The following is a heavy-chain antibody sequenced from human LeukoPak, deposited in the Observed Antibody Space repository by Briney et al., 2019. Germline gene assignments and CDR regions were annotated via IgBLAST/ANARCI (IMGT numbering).Heavy chain of an antibody. V-gene: IGHV4-59*01. J-gene: IGHJ4*02. CDR1: GGSMNSYY. CDR2: TTYSGGN. CDR3: ARGAGWWSH. D-gene: IGHD6-19*01. Sequence: PSETLSLTCTVSGGSMNSYYWSWLRQTPGEGPEWIGYTTYSGGNNYNPSLKSRVTISVDTSKNHFSLKLSSVTAADTAVYYCARGAGWWSHWGQGTLVTVSS.